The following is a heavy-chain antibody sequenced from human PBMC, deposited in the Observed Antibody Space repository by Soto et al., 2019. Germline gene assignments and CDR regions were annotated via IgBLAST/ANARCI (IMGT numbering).Heavy chain of an antibody. CDR3: ARGYSSACWLEGVYCMDV. CDR2: INHSAST. Sequence: SESLSLTCVAYGGSLSGTHWTWIRQHPGKGLEWIGEINHSASTNYTPSLKRRVTISVDTSKNQFSLKLSSVTASDPAVYYCARGYSSACWLEGVYCMDVLCQGTTDTVSS. D-gene: IGHD6-6*01. CDR1: GGSLSGTH. V-gene: IGHV4-34*01. J-gene: IGHJ6*02.